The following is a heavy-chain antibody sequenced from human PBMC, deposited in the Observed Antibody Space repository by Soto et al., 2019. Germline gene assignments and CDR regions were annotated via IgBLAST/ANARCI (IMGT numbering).Heavy chain of an antibody. J-gene: IGHJ6*02. CDR1: RYSFTSYW. CDR3: ARVPTYYYYGMDV. V-gene: IGHV5-10-1*01. CDR2: INPSDSCT. Sequence: PGESLKISCTGSRYSFTSYWISWVRQMPGKGLEWMGKINPSDSCTDYGPSFQGHVTFSADKSISTVYLQWSSLKASDTAMYYCARVPTYYYYGMDVWGQGTTVTVSS.